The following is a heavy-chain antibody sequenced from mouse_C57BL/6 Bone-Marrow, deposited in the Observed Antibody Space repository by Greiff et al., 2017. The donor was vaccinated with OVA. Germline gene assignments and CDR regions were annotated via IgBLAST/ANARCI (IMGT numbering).Heavy chain of an antibody. Sequence: QVQLQQSGAELVRPGASVTLSCKASGYTFTDYEMHWVKQTPVHGLEWIGAIDPETGGTAYNQKFKGKAILTADKSSRTVYMELRSLTSEDSAVYYCTREPLVANGGFDYWGQGTTLTVSS. CDR1: GYTFTDYE. V-gene: IGHV1-15*01. CDR3: TREPLVANGGFDY. D-gene: IGHD1-1*01. J-gene: IGHJ2*01. CDR2: IDPETGGT.